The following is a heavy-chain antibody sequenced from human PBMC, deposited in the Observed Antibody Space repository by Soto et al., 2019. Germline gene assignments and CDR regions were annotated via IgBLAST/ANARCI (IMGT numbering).Heavy chain of an antibody. V-gene: IGHV3-74*01. Sequence: WSLRLSFALSGSTFSNDWMHWVRQAPGKGLAWVSHINSDGSSTNYADFVKGRFTIARDNAKNTVYLQMNSLRAEDTAVYYCARDRSYSLDVWGQGTTVTVSS. CDR3: ARDRSYSLDV. J-gene: IGHJ6*02. CDR1: GSTFSNDW. CDR2: INSDGSST.